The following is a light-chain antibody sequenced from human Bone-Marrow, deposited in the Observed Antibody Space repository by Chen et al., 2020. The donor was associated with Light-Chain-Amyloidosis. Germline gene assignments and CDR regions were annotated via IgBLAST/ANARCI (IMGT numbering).Light chain of an antibody. CDR3: NPFAGGNNFVV. V-gene: IGLV2-8*01. Sequence: QSALTQPPSASGSPGQSVTISCTGTSSDVGAYNYVSWYQQHPGEAPKLLIYEVTKRPSGVPDRFSGSKSGNTASLTVSGLQADDEGEYYCNPFAGGNNFVVFGGGTKLTVL. CDR2: EVT. CDR1: SSDVGAYNY. J-gene: IGLJ2*01.